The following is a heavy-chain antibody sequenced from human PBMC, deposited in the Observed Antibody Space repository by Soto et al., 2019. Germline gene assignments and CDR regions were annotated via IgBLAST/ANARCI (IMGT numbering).Heavy chain of an antibody. CDR3: VRGRSFDFASTPPPTFGP. Sequence: QLVASGGGLVQPGGSLRLSCVASGFILSTHDLHWVRDTPGEGLEWVSGIGTLGDTFYGASVKGRFTISRENAKNSLYLQMNSLTVGDTAVYYCVRGRSFDFASTPPPTFGPWGQGTLVTLSS. D-gene: IGHD3-9*01. V-gene: IGHV3-13*01. CDR2: IGTLGDT. CDR1: GFILSTHD. J-gene: IGHJ5*02.